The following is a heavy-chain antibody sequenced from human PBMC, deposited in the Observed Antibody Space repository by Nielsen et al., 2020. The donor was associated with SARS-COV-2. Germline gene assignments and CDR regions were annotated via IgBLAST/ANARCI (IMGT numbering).Heavy chain of an antibody. Sequence: ASVKVSCKASGYTFNTYGINWVRQAPGLGLEWMGWISGYNGNTNYAQKFQGRVTITADESTSTVSMELSSLTSDDTAMYYCASDLRNYYGSGSQYNEGAYWGQGTLVTVSS. V-gene: IGHV1-18*04. CDR2: ISGYNGNT. CDR3: ASDLRNYYGSGSQYNEGAY. CDR1: GYTFNTYG. D-gene: IGHD3-10*01. J-gene: IGHJ4*02.